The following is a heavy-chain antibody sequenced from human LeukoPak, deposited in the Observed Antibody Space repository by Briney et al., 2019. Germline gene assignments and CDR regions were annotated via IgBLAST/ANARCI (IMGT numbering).Heavy chain of an antibody. J-gene: IGHJ3*02. V-gene: IGHV4-61*02. CDR1: GGSISSGSYY. CDR3: ARVTRYITYYYDSSGYYTAFDI. Sequence: PSETLSLTCTVSGGSISSGSYYWSWIRQPAGKGLEWIGRIYTSGSTNYNPSLKSRVTISVGTSKNQFSLKLSSVTAADTAVYYCARVTRYITYYYDSSGYYTAFDIWGQGTMVTVSS. CDR2: IYTSGST. D-gene: IGHD3-22*01.